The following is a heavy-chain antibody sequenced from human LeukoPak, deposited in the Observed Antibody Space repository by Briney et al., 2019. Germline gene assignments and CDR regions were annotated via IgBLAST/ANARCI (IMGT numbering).Heavy chain of an antibody. CDR1: GGSIGGYY. Sequence: PSETLSLTCTVSGGSIGGYYWSWIRQPPGKGLEWIGYIYTSGGTNYIPSLKGRVTISIDTSKNQFSLKLSSVTAADSAVYYCARLTRLSTSPDRYYLDYWGQGTLVTVSS. J-gene: IGHJ4*02. CDR3: ARLTRLSTSPDRYYLDY. D-gene: IGHD6-6*01. CDR2: IYTSGGT. V-gene: IGHV4-4*09.